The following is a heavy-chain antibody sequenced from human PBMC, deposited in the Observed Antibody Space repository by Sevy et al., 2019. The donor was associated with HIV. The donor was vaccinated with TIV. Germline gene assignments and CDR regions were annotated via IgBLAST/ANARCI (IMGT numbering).Heavy chain of an antibody. Sequence: SETLSLTCAVYGGSFSGYYWSWIRQPPGNGLEWIGEINHSGSTNYNPSLKSRVTISVDTSKNQFSLKLSSVTAADTAVYYCARERSYYDSSGYYSFFDYWGQGTLVTVSS. CDR3: ARERSYYDSSGYYSFFDY. CDR1: GGSFSGYY. CDR2: INHSGST. D-gene: IGHD3-22*01. V-gene: IGHV4-34*01. J-gene: IGHJ4*02.